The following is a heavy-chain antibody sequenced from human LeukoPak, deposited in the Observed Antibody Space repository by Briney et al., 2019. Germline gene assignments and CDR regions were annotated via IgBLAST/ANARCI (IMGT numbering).Heavy chain of an antibody. V-gene: IGHV3-23*01. J-gene: IGHJ4*02. CDR2: ISDRGGST. Sequence: GGSLRLSCVVSGITLSNYGMSWVRQAPGKGLEWVAGISDRGGSTNYADSVKGRFTISRDNPKNTLYLQMNSLRSEDTAVYFCAKRGVVIRAVLVVGFHKEAYYFDSWGQGAPVTVSS. D-gene: IGHD2-15*01. CDR1: GITLSNYG. CDR3: AKRGVVIRAVLVVGFHKEAYYFDS.